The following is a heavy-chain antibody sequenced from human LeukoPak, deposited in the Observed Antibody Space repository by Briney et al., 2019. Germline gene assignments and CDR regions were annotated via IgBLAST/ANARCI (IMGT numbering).Heavy chain of an antibody. CDR2: IIPIFGTA. Sequence: SVKVSCKASGGTFSSYAISWVRQAPGQGLEWMGGIIPIFGTANYAQKFQGRVTITADESSSTAYMELSSLRSEDTAVYYCARSFNDYGDYRAFDIWGQGTMVTVSS. V-gene: IGHV1-69*13. J-gene: IGHJ3*02. D-gene: IGHD4-17*01. CDR3: ARSFNDYGDYRAFDI. CDR1: GGTFSSYA.